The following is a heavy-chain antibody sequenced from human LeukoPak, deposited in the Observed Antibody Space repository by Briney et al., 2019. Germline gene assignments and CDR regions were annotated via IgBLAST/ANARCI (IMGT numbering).Heavy chain of an antibody. CDR1: GYTFTGYY. V-gene: IGHV1-2*06. Sequence: ASVKVSCKASGYTFTGYYMHWVQQAPGQGLEWMGRINPNSGGTNYAQRFQGRVTMTRDTSISTAYMELSRLRSDDTAVYYCARGYYDSSGYVPGYYWGQGTLVTVSS. D-gene: IGHD3-22*01. J-gene: IGHJ4*02. CDR3: ARGYYDSSGYVPGYY. CDR2: INPNSGGT.